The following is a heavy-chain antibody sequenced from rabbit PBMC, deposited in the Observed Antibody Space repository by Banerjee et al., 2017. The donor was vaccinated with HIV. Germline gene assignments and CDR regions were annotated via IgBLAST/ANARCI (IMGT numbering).Heavy chain of an antibody. CDR3: ARGGVGTTYPYGGMDL. Sequence: SLGESGGDLVKPGASLTLTCTASGFSFRSSYYLRWVRLAPGKGLEWIACFYAGSCGSTYYASWAKGRFTISKTSSTTVTLQMTSLTAADTATYFCARGGVGTTYPYGGMDLWGPGTLVTVS. CDR1: GFSFRSSYY. J-gene: IGHJ6*01. CDR2: FYAGSCGST. V-gene: IGHV1S40*01. D-gene: IGHD8-1*01.